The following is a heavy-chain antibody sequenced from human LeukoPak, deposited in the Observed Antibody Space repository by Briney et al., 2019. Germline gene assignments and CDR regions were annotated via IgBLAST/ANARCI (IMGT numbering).Heavy chain of an antibody. J-gene: IGHJ4*02. Sequence: GGSLRLSCAASGFTFSSYNMKWVRQAPGKGLEWVSYISSSSNTIYYADSAKGRFTISRDNAKNSLYLQMTSLRADDTAVYYCAFGGGTTGHFDFWGQGTLVTVSS. CDR2: ISSSSNTI. D-gene: IGHD1-1*01. V-gene: IGHV3-48*04. CDR3: AFGGGTTGHFDF. CDR1: GFTFSSYN.